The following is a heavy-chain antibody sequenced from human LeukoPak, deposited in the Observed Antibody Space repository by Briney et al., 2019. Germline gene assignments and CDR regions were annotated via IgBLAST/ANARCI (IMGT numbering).Heavy chain of an antibody. Sequence: PGGSMRLSCAASGFTFSSYAMSWVRQAPGKGLEWVSAISGSGGSTYYADPVKGRFTISRDNSKNTLYLQMNSLRAEDTAVYYCAKAPSFYSSGWYYFDYWGQGTLVTVSS. CDR3: AKAPSFYSSGWYYFDY. D-gene: IGHD6-19*01. CDR2: ISGSGGST. J-gene: IGHJ4*02. CDR1: GFTFSSYA. V-gene: IGHV3-23*01.